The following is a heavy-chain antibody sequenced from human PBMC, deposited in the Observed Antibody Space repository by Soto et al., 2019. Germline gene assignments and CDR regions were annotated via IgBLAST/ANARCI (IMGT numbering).Heavy chain of an antibody. CDR3: ASNPNYDFWSGYYYY. J-gene: IGHJ4*02. CDR2: IYSGGST. CDR1: GFTVSSNY. Sequence: GGSLRLSCAASGFTVSSNYMSWVRQAPGKGLEWVSVIYSGGSTYYADSVKGRFTISRDNSKNTLYLQMNSLRAEDTAVYYCASNPNYDFWSGYYYYWGQGTLVTVSS. D-gene: IGHD3-3*01. V-gene: IGHV3-66*01.